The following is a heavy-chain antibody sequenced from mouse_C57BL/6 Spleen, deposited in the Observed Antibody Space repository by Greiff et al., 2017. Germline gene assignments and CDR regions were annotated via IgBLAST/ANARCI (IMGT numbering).Heavy chain of an antibody. CDR1: GFSLTSYG. CDR3: AKHQLGNFDY. Sequence: QVQLKQSGPGLVAPSQSLSITCTVSGFSLTSYGVSWVRQPPGKGLEWLGVIWGGGSTNYHSALISRLSISKDNSKSQVFLKLNSLQTDDTEKYDCAKHQLGNFDYWGQGTTVTVSS. V-gene: IGHV2-3*01. J-gene: IGHJ2*01. CDR2: IWGGGST. D-gene: IGHD4-1*02.